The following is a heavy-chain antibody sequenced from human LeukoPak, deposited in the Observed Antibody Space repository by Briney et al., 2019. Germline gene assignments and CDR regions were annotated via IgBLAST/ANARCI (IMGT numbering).Heavy chain of an antibody. Sequence: GGSLRLSCAASGFTFSSYWMSWVRQAPGKGLEWVANIKQDGGEKYYVDSVKGRFTISRDNAKNSLYPQMNSLRAEDTAVYYCARVSSSAIFDYWGQGTLVTVSS. CDR2: IKQDGGEK. CDR3: ARVSSSAIFDY. V-gene: IGHV3-7*01. CDR1: GFTFSSYW. D-gene: IGHD6-6*01. J-gene: IGHJ4*02.